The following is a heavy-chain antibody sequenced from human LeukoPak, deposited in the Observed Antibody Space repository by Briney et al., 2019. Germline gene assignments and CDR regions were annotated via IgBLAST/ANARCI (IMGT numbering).Heavy chain of an antibody. Sequence: PGGSLRLSCAASGFTFSINWMTWVRQAPGKGLEWLANTNPEGGDKYYVDSVKGRFTISRDNAKNSVFLHLNSLRAEDTAVYYCARLDTASGYWGQGTLVTVSS. D-gene: IGHD5-18*01. J-gene: IGHJ4*02. CDR1: GFTFSINW. V-gene: IGHV3-7*01. CDR2: TNPEGGDK. CDR3: ARLDTASGY.